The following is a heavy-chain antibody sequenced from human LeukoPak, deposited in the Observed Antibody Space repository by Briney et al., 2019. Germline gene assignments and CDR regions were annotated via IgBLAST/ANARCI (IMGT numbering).Heavy chain of an antibody. Sequence: SETLSLTCTVSGGSISSGSYYWSWIRQPAGKGLEWIGRIYTSGGTNYNPSLKSRVTIPVDTSKNQFSLKLSSVTAADTAVYYCARLYNSLFDYWGQGTLVTVSS. J-gene: IGHJ4*02. CDR1: GGSISSGSYY. CDR3: ARLYNSLFDY. D-gene: IGHD1-20*01. V-gene: IGHV4-61*02. CDR2: IYTSGGT.